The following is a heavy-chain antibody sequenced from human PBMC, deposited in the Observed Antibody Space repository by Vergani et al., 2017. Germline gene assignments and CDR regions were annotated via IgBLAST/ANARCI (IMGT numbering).Heavy chain of an antibody. CDR1: GGSFSGYY. V-gene: IGHV4-34*01. D-gene: IGHD4-17*01. CDR2: IHHSGST. CDR3: ARVGYGYYDGDLAY. Sequence: QVQLQQWGAGLLKPSETLSLTCAVYGGSFSGYYWSWIRQPPGKGLEWIGEIHHSGSTNYNPSLKSRVTISVDTSKNQFSLKLSSVTAADTAVYYCARVGYGYYDGDLAYWGQGTLVTVSS. J-gene: IGHJ4*02.